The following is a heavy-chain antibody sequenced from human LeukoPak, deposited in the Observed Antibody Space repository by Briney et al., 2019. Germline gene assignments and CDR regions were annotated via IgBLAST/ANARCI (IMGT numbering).Heavy chain of an antibody. Sequence: GGSLRLSCAGSGFTFSSYSMNWVRQAPGKGLEWVSSISSSSSYIYYADSVKGRFTISRDNAKNSLYLQMNSLRAEDTAVYYCARDRGATIYDYWGQGTLVTVSS. J-gene: IGHJ4*02. CDR1: GFTFSSYS. CDR2: ISSSSSYI. D-gene: IGHD5-12*01. V-gene: IGHV3-21*01. CDR3: ARDRGATIYDY.